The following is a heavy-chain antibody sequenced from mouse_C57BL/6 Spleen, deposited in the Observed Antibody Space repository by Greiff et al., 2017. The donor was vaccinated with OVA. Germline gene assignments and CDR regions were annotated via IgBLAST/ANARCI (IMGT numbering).Heavy chain of an antibody. CDR1: GYSFTGYY. Sequence: EVQLQQSGPELVKPGASVKISCKASGYSFTGYYMNWVKQSPEKSLEWIGEINPSTGGTTYNQKFKAKATLTVDKSSSTAYMQLKSLTSEDSAVDYCARGGLKDYFDYWGQGTTLTVSS. V-gene: IGHV1-42*01. CDR2: INPSTGGT. CDR3: ARGGLKDYFDY. D-gene: IGHD1-3*01. J-gene: IGHJ2*01.